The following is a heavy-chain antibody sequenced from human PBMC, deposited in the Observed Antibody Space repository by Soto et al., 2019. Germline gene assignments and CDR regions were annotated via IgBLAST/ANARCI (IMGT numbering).Heavy chain of an antibody. CDR1: GFTFSSYG. V-gene: IGHV3-33*01. CDR3: ARDGPSAGGATPDY. J-gene: IGHJ4*02. D-gene: IGHD2-15*01. Sequence: GGSLRLSCAASGFTFSSYGMHWVRQAPGKGLEWVAVIWYDGSNKYYADSVKGRFTISRDNSKNTLYLQMNSLRAEDTAVYYCARDGPSAGGATPDYRGQRSLLTISS. CDR2: IWYDGSNK.